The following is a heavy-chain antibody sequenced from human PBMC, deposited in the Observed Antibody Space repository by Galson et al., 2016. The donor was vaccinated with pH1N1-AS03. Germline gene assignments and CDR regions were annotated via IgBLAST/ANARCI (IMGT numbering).Heavy chain of an antibody. CDR3: VSVWGDYDY. D-gene: IGHD3-16*01. J-gene: IGHJ4*02. CDR2: IYTSGST. V-gene: IGHV4-4*07. CDR1: GGSISSYY. Sequence: ETLSLTCTVSGGSISSYYWSWIRQPAGKGLEWIGRIYTSGSTIYNPSLKSRVTVSVDTSKNQLSLKLTAVTAADTAVYYCVSVWGDYDYWGQGTLVTVSS.